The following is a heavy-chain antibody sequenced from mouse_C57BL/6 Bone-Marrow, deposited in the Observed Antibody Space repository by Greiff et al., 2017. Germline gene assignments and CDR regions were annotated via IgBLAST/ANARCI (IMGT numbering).Heavy chain of an antibody. V-gene: IGHV5-4*01. CDR2: ISDGGSYT. D-gene: IGHD2-1*01. CDR1: GFTFSSYA. J-gene: IGHJ2*01. Sequence: EVQGVESGGGLVKPGGSLKLSCAASGFTFSSYAMSWVRQTPEKRLEWVATISDGGSYTYYPDNVKGRFTISRDNAKNNLYLQMSHLKSEDTAMYYCARRISTPFDYWGQGTTLTVSS. CDR3: ARRISTPFDY.